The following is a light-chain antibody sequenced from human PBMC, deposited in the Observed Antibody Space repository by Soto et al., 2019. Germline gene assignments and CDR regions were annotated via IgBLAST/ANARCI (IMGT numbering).Light chain of an antibody. CDR3: CSYAGTYTYV. Sequence: QSALTQPRSVSGSPGRSVTMSCTGTSSEVGGYNLVSWYQQHPGKAPKLMIYDVSQRPSGVPDRFSGAKSDNTASLTISGLQAEDEADYYCCSYAGTYTYVFGAGTKLTVL. CDR2: DVS. CDR1: SSEVGGYNL. J-gene: IGLJ1*01. V-gene: IGLV2-11*01.